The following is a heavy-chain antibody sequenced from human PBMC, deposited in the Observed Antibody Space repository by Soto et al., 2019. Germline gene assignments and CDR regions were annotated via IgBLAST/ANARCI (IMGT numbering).Heavy chain of an antibody. CDR1: GDSVSSNSAA. Sequence: SQTLSLTCAISGDSVSSNSAAWNWIRQSPSRGLEWLGRTYYRSKWYNDYAVSVKSRITINPDTSKNQFSLQLNSVTPEDTAVYYCARVVRSSGWYYYYYGMDVWGQGTTLTVSS. CDR2: TYYRSKWYN. CDR3: ARVVRSSGWYYYYYGMDV. D-gene: IGHD6-19*01. V-gene: IGHV6-1*01. J-gene: IGHJ6*02.